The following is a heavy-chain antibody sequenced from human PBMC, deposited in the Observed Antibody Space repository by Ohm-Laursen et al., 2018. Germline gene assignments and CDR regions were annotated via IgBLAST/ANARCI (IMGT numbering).Heavy chain of an antibody. D-gene: IGHD1-26*01. J-gene: IGHJ4*02. V-gene: IGHV3-7*01. CDR3: VKDASGSYDY. Sequence: SLRLSCAASGFTFSSYDMHWVRQAPGKGLEWVANIKEDGSEKNYVDSVKGRFTISRDNAKNSLYLQMNSLRADDTAVYYCVKDASGSYDYWGQGTLVTVSS. CDR2: IKEDGSEK. CDR1: GFTFSSYD.